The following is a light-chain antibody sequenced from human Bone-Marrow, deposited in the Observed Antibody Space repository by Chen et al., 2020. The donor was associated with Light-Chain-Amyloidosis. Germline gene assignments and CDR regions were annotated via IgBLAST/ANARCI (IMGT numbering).Light chain of an antibody. CDR2: DAS. Sequence: SYVLTPPSSVSVAPGQTATIACGGNNIGSTSVHWYQHAPGQAPLLVVYDASDRPSGIPERLSGSNSGNTATLTIRRVEAGDEADYYCQVWDRSSDRPVFGGGTKLTVL. CDR1: NIGSTS. J-gene: IGLJ3*02. V-gene: IGLV3-21*02. CDR3: QVWDRSSDRPV.